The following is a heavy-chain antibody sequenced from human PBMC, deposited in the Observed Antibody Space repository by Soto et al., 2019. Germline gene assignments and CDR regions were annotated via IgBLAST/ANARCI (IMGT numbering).Heavy chain of an antibody. J-gene: IGHJ3*02. D-gene: IGHD6-13*01. V-gene: IGHV3-23*01. CDR2: ISGSGGST. CDR1: GFTFSSYA. Sequence: PGGSLRLSCAASGFTFSSYAMSWVRQAPGKGLEWVSAISGSGGSTYYADSVKGRFTISRDNSKNTLYLQMNSLRAEDTAVYYCAKYLPRSIGSSWPFDAFDIWGQGTMVTVSS. CDR3: AKYLPRSIGSSWPFDAFDI.